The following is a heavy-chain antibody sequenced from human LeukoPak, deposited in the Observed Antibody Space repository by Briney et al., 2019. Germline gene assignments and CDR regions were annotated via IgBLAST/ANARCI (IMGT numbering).Heavy chain of an antibody. CDR2: IIPIFGTA. Sequence: GASVKVSCKASGGTFSSYAISWVRQAPGQGLEWMGGIIPIFGTANYAQKFQGRVTITADKSTSTAYMELSSLRSEDTAVYYCARNMVRGYEDALDIWGQGTMVTVSS. V-gene: IGHV1-69*06. D-gene: IGHD3-10*01. CDR1: GGTFSSYA. CDR3: ARNMVRGYEDALDI. J-gene: IGHJ3*02.